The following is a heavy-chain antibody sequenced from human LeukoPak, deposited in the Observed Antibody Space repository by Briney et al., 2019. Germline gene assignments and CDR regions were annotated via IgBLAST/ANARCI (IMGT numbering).Heavy chain of an antibody. CDR2: IHYSGRI. Sequence: KPSENPSLNCAVYGGSFSGYYWTWIRQPPGKGLELIGEIHYSGRINYNPSLKSRVTISADTSNNHFPLKMNSVTAADTAVYYCSRGTDAYKCGNSWGQGTLVTVS. CDR3: SRGTDAYKCGNS. V-gene: IGHV4-34*01. D-gene: IGHD5-24*01. J-gene: IGHJ4*02. CDR1: GGSFSGYY.